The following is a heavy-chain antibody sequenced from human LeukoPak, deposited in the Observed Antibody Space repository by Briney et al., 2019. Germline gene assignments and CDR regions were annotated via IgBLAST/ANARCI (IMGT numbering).Heavy chain of an antibody. Sequence: PSETLSLTCTVSGGSIRSSYYYWGWIRQPPGKGLEWIGSIYDSGSTYYNPSLKSRVTISVDTSKNQFSLKLNSVTAADTAVYYCVRDSDDYYWALDFWGQGTPVTVSS. D-gene: IGHD3-10*01. J-gene: IGHJ4*02. CDR1: GGSIRSSYYY. CDR3: VRDSDDYYWALDF. CDR2: IYDSGST. V-gene: IGHV4-39*02.